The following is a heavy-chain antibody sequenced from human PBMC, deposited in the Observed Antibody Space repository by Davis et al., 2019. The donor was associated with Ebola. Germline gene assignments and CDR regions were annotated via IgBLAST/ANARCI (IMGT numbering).Heavy chain of an antibody. CDR2: INSDGSST. Sequence: GESLKISCAASGFTFSSYWMHWVRQAPGKGLVWVSRINSDGSSTSYADSVKGRFTISRDNAKNTLYLQMNSLRAEDTAVYYCAKNNWNDFIMLDYWGQGTLVTVSS. CDR1: GFTFSSYW. J-gene: IGHJ4*02. D-gene: IGHD1-1*01. CDR3: AKNNWNDFIMLDY. V-gene: IGHV3-74*01.